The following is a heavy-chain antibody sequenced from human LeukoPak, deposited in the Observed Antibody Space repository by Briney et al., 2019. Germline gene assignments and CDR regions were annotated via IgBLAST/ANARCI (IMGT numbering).Heavy chain of an antibody. CDR1: GGSISNYY. Sequence: PSETLSLTCTVSGGSISNYYWTWIRQAPGKGLEWIGYVYYTGNTNYNPSLKSRVTMSVDTSKDQFSLRLTSVTAADTAVYYCARSFLGDWYFDLWGRGTLVTVSS. CDR2: VYYTGNT. CDR3: ARSFLGDWYFDL. J-gene: IGHJ2*01. D-gene: IGHD1-26*01. V-gene: IGHV4-59*01.